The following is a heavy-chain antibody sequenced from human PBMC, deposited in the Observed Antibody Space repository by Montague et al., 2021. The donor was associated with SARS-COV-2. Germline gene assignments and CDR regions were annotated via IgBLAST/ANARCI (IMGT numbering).Heavy chain of an antibody. CDR2: INSDGSYT. V-gene: IGHV3-74*01. CDR3: TRGGPLSYYYYGMDV. J-gene: IGHJ6*02. CDR1: GFTFNSYW. D-gene: IGHD1-14*01. Sequence: SLRLSCAASGFTFNSYWMHWVRQAPGKGLVWVSRINSDGSYTTYADSVKGRFTTSRDNAKNTLYLQMNSLRAEDTAVYHCTRGGPLSYYYYGMDVWGQGTTVTAPS.